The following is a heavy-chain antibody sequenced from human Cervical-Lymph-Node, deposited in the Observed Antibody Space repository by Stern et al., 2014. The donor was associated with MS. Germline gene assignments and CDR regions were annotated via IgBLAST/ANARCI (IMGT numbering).Heavy chain of an antibody. J-gene: IGHJ6*02. V-gene: IGHV4-61*01. CDR3: TRGVRV. Sequence: QVQLQESGPGLLKPSETLSLTCTVSGGSVNSVNYYWTWIRQPPGKGLEWIGYISYSVSTKYNPYLNSRVNISVDTSKNQFSLNLRSVTAADTAVYYCTRGVRVWGQGTTVTVSS. CDR1: GGSVNSVNYY. CDR2: ISYSVST.